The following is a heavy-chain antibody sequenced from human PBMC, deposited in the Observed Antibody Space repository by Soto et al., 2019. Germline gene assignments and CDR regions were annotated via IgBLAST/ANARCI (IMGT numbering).Heavy chain of an antibody. Sequence: SETLSLTCTISGGSVSVYYWSWIRQSTGQGLEWIGYIYASGSPYYNPSLRSRVTISADTSKNQISLKLTSPTAADTAVYYCARGVGSSPPQYWGRGTLVTISS. J-gene: IGHJ4*02. V-gene: IGHV4-59*02. CDR2: IYASGSP. D-gene: IGHD1-26*01. CDR1: GGSVSVYY. CDR3: ARGVGSSPPQY.